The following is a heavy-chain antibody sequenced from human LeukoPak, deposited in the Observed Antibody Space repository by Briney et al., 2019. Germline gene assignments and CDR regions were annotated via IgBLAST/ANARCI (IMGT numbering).Heavy chain of an antibody. Sequence: SETLSLTCTVSGYSISSGYYWAWIRQPPGKGLEWIGSIFHTGSTYHNPSLKSRVTISVDTSKNQFSLKLRSVMAADTAVYYCARAYCVGDCTVLHIYFDNWGQGTLVTVSS. CDR2: IFHTGST. D-gene: IGHD2-21*02. V-gene: IGHV4-38-2*02. J-gene: IGHJ4*02. CDR1: GYSISSGYY. CDR3: ARAYCVGDCTVLHIYFDN.